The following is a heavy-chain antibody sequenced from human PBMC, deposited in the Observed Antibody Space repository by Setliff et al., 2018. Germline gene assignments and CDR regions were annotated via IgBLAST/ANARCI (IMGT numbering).Heavy chain of an antibody. CDR1: GGTVSSYA. V-gene: IGHV1-69*10. CDR2: IIPILGIA. D-gene: IGHD5-12*01. CDR3: ARSSPDGYNLGYYYYGMDV. J-gene: IGHJ6*02. Sequence: SVKVSCKASGGTVSSYAISWVRQAPGQGLEWMGGIIPILGIANYAQKFQGRVTITADESTSTAYMELSSLRSEDTAVYYCARSSPDGYNLGYYYYGMDVWGQGTTVTVSS.